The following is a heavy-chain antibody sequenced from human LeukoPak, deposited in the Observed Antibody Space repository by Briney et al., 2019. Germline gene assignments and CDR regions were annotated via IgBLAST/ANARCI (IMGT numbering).Heavy chain of an antibody. Sequence: GASVKISCKASGYTFINNWMHWVRQAPGQGLEWVGLINPTGSGTLYAQKFQGRVTMTRDMSTSTDYMELSSLRFEDTAVYYCASHEQFLWRFDYWGQGTLVTVSS. CDR3: ASHEQFLWRFDY. V-gene: IGHV1-46*01. D-gene: IGHD1/OR15-1a*01. CDR1: GYTFINNW. J-gene: IGHJ4*02. CDR2: INPTGSGT.